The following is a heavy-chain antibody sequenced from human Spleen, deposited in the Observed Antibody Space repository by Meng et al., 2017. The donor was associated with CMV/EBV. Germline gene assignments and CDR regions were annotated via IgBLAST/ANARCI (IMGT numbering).Heavy chain of an antibody. V-gene: IGHV1-2*02. CDR2: VNANSGAK. D-gene: IGHD3-3*01. Sequence: ASVKVSCKASGYTFTGYYMNWVRQAPGQGLEWMGWVNANSGAKDYAQKFQGRVTMTRDTSISTAYMELSRLRSDDTAVYYCARRIFGVVSGMDVWGQGTTVTVSS. CDR1: GYTFTGYY. J-gene: IGHJ6*02. CDR3: ARRIFGVVSGMDV.